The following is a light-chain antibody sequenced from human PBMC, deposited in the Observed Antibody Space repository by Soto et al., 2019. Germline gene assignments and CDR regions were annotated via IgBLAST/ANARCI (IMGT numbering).Light chain of an antibody. CDR1: QSVNSN. CDR3: QQYTNWPRT. J-gene: IGKJ1*01. V-gene: IGKV3-15*01. Sequence: EIVMTQSPATLSVSPGERATLSCRASQSVNSNLAWYQQQPGQAPRLLIYGASTRATGIPARFSGSGSGTEFILTISGLQSEDFAVYYCQQYTNWPRTFGKGTKWDFK. CDR2: GAS.